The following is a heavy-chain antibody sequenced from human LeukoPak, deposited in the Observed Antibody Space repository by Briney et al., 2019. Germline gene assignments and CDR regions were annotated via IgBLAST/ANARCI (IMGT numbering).Heavy chain of an antibody. D-gene: IGHD6-19*01. Sequence: TGGSLTLPCVASGFPYSSFSMNCAREARGKGREWFSYISSTSTTIYYADSVQGRFTSSRDNAKNSLYLQMNSLTAEDTAVYFCARDWSAVTAPDYFDYWGQGTLVTVSS. V-gene: IGHV3-48*04. J-gene: IGHJ4*02. CDR2: ISSTSTTI. CDR1: GFPYSSFS. CDR3: ARDWSAVTAPDYFDY.